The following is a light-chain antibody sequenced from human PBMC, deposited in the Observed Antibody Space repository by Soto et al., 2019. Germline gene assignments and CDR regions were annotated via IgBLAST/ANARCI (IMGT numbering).Light chain of an antibody. CDR1: QSVSHY. J-gene: IGKJ1*01. CDR2: DAS. V-gene: IGKV3-11*01. Sequence: EIVLTQSPATLSLSPGERATLSCRASQSVSHYLAWYQQKPGQAPRLLIYDASNRATGIPARFSGSGSGTDFTLTISSLEPEDFAVYFCQQRDDWPPWTFGQGTKVDIQ. CDR3: QQRDDWPPWT.